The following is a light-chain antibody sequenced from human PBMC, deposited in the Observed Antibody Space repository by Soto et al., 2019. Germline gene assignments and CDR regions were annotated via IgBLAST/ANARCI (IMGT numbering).Light chain of an antibody. CDR3: ASWDDSLSSHV. Sequence: ALTQPPSASATPGQRVTISCSGSSSNIGSNYVYWYQQFPGTAPKLLVHRNNQRPSGVPDRFSGSKSGTSASLAISGLRSEDEADYYCASWDDSLSSHVFGTGTKVTVL. CDR2: RNN. V-gene: IGLV1-47*01. CDR1: SSNIGSNY. J-gene: IGLJ1*01.